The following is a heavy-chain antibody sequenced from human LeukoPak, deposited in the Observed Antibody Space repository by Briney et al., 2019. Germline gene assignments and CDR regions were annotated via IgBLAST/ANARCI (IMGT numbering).Heavy chain of an antibody. CDR1: GFTFNTYG. CDR2: IRYDGSEK. D-gene: IGHD3-22*01. J-gene: IGHJ2*01. Sequence: GGSLRLSCAASGFTFNTYGMHWVRQAPGKGLEWVAFIRYDGSEKYYADSVKGRFTISRDNSKNTVYLQMNSLRVEDTAVYYCAKDPLRDYDSGGYYYDWYFDVWGRGTLVIVSS. CDR3: AKDPLRDYDSGGYYYDWYFDV. V-gene: IGHV3-30*02.